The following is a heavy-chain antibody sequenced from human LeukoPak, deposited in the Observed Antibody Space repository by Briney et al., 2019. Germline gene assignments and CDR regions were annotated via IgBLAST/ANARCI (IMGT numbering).Heavy chain of an antibody. CDR1: GGSISSSSYY. D-gene: IGHD5-24*01. Sequence: SETLSLTCTVSGGSISSSSYYWGWIRQPPGKGLEWIGSIYYSGSTHYNPSLKSRVTISVDTSKNQFSLKLSSVTAADTAVYYCARDGEMATIENYFDYWGQGALVTVSS. CDR2: IYYSGST. V-gene: IGHV4-39*07. CDR3: ARDGEMATIENYFDY. J-gene: IGHJ4*02.